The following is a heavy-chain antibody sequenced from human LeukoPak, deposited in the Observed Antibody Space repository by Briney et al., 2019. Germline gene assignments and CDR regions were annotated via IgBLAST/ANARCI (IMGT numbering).Heavy chain of an antibody. Sequence: LSLTCAVSRCSISSNNWWGWVRQPPGKGLEWIGRIYTSGSTNYNPSLKSRVTMSVDTSKNQFSLKLISVTAADTAVYYCARAYSSSWYYFDYWGQGTLVTVSS. J-gene: IGHJ4*02. D-gene: IGHD6-13*01. CDR3: ARAYSSSWYYFDY. CDR2: IYTSGST. V-gene: IGHV4-28*03. CDR1: RCSISSNNW.